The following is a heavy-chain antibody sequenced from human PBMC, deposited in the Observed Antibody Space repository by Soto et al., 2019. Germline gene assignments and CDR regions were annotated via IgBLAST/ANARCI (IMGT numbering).Heavy chain of an antibody. Sequence: GASVKVSCKASGDAFTGYYMHWVRQAPGQGLEWMGWINPNSGGTNYAQKFQGWVTMTRDSSISTAYMELSRLRSDDTAVYYCARDSSPQGFDFWGQGPLVTVSS. D-gene: IGHD2-2*01. CDR1: GDAFTGYY. CDR2: INPNSGGT. V-gene: IGHV1-2*04. CDR3: ARDSSPQGFDF. J-gene: IGHJ4*02.